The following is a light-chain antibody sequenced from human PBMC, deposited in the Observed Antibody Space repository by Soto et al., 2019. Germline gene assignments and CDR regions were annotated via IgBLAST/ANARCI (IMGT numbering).Light chain of an antibody. V-gene: IGKV1-16*02. CDR1: QGISTF. Sequence: DIQMTQSPSSLSASAGDRVTITCRASQGISTFLAWFQQKPGKAPKSLIHEASTLQSGVPSNLSGSGWGTDFTLTINNLQPEDSGTYYCQHYDSYPVTFGQGTRMEI. CDR2: EAS. J-gene: IGKJ5*01. CDR3: QHYDSYPVT.